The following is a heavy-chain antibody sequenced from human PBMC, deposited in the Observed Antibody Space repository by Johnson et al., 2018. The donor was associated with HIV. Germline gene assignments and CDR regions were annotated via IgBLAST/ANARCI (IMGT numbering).Heavy chain of an antibody. D-gene: IGHD1-26*01. J-gene: IGHJ3*02. Sequence: VQLVESGGGVVQPGRSLRLSCAASGFTFSSSAMSWVRQAPGKGLEWVAAISGSGSSTYSADSVQGRFTISRDNAKNSLYLQMNSLRAEDTAVYYCAREGVGTTCPFDIWGQGTRVTVSS. CDR1: GFTFSSSA. CDR2: ISGSGSST. CDR3: AREGVGTTCPFDI. V-gene: IGHV3-21*02.